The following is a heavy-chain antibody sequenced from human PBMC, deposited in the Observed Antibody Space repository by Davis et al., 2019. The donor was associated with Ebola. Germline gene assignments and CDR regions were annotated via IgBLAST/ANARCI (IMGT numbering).Heavy chain of an antibody. D-gene: IGHD3-22*01. CDR1: GGSVSSGSYY. CDR3: ARATGALTMIPKLTH. Sequence: MPSETLSLTCTVSGGSVSSGSYYWSWIRQPPGKGLEWIGYIYYSGSTNYNPSLKSRVTISVDTSKNQFSLKLSSVTAADTAVYYCARATGALTMIPKLTHWGQGTLVTVSS. V-gene: IGHV4-61*01. J-gene: IGHJ4*02. CDR2: IYYSGST.